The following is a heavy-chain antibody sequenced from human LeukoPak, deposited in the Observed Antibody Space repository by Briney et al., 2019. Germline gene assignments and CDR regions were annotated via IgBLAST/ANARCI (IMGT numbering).Heavy chain of an antibody. V-gene: IGHV3-30*18. D-gene: IGHD3-22*01. Sequence: GGSLRLSCAASGFTFSSYSMNWVRQAPGKGLEWVAVISYDGSNKYYADSVKGRFTISRDNSKNTLYLQMNSLRAEDTAVYYCAKDWNYYDSSGGPASWGQGTLVTVSS. CDR3: AKDWNYYDSSGGPAS. CDR1: GFTFSSYS. CDR2: ISYDGSNK. J-gene: IGHJ5*02.